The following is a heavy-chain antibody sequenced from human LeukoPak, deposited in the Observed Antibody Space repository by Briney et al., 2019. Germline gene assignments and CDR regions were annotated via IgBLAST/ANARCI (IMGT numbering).Heavy chain of an antibody. J-gene: IGHJ4*02. CDR1: GGSISSSNW. Sequence: PSETLSLTCGVSGGSISSSNWWTWVRQLPGKGLEWIGEIYHSGSTNYNPSLKSRVTISVDKSKNQFSLKLSSVTAADTAIYYCARAGGSSDYWGQGTLVTVSS. V-gene: IGHV4-4*02. CDR3: ARAGGSSDY. CDR2: IYHSGST. D-gene: IGHD2-15*01.